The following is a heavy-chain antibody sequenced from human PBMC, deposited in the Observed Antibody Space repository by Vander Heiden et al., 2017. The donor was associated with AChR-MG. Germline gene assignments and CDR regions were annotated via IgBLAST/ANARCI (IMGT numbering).Heavy chain of an antibody. CDR3: AKAQNSGSDRPRGGCDY. CDR1: GFTFSSTG. CDR2: ISYDGSNK. V-gene: IGHV3-30*18. J-gene: IGHJ4*02. Sequence: QVQLVESGGGVVPPGRSLGASCAAPGFTFSSTGMHWVRQAPGKGLEWVAVISYDGSNKYYADSVKGRVTISRDNSKNTLYLQMNSLRAEDTAVYYCAKAQNSGSDRPRGGCDYWGQGTLVTVSS. D-gene: IGHD1-26*01.